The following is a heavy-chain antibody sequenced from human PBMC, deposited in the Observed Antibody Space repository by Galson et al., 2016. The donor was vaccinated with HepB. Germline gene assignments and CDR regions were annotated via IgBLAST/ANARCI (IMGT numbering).Heavy chain of an antibody. V-gene: IGHV3-23*01. CDR3: AKGSGRAGYNCVPIES. CDR2: ISGSGGDT. Sequence: SLRLSCAASGFTFRNYAMSWVRQAPGRGLEWVASISGSGGDTYIADSVEGRFTISRGNSKNTVDLQMHSLKVEDTAVYFCAKGSGRAGYNCVPIESWGQGTMVTVSS. CDR1: GFTFRNYA. J-gene: IGHJ3*01. D-gene: IGHD1-20*01.